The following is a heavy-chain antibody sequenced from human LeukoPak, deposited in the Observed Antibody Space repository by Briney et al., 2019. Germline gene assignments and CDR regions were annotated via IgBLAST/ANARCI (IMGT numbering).Heavy chain of an antibody. CDR2: IYTSGST. D-gene: IGHD7-27*01. CDR1: GGSISSYY. J-gene: IGHJ2*01. V-gene: IGHV4-4*07. CDR3: AGVPWGSYWYLEL. Sequence: SETLSLTRTVSGGSISSYYWSWIRQPAGKGREWIGRIYTSGSTNYNPSLKSRVTMSVDTSKNQFSLKLSSVTTASTGVYNAAGVPWGSYWYLELWGRGNLVTVSS.